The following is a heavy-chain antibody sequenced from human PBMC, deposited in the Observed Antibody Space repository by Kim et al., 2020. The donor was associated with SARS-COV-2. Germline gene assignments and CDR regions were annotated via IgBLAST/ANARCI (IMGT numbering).Heavy chain of an antibody. Sequence: SETLSLTCTVSGYSISSGYYWGWIRQPPGKGLEWIGSIYHSGSTYYNPSLKSRVTISVDTSKNQFSLKLSSVTAADTAVYYCARDLGYYYDSSGYNNWFDPWGQGTLVTVSS. V-gene: IGHV4-38-2*02. J-gene: IGHJ5*02. CDR3: ARDLGYYYDSSGYNNWFDP. CDR1: GYSISSGYY. CDR2: IYHSGST. D-gene: IGHD3-22*01.